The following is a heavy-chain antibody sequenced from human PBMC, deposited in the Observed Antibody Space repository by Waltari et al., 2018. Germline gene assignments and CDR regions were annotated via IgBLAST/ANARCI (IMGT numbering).Heavy chain of an antibody. Sequence: EVQLLESGGGFVQPGGSLRLSCAASGMTFITYSMIWVRQAPGKVLEWISYVSGDSGYIYYADSVRGRFTIARDNAQNSMYLQMNNLRADDTAVYYCAGIRRGFWFFDLWGRGTLVTVSS. J-gene: IGHJ2*01. CDR1: GMTFITYS. CDR3: AGIRRGFWFFDL. V-gene: IGHV3-48*04. D-gene: IGHD3-10*01. CDR2: VSGDSGYI.